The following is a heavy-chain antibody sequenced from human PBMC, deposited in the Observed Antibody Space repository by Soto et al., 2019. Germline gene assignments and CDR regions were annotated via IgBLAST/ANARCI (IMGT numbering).Heavy chain of an antibody. CDR3: AHRPHDSSGYYSYGGAFDI. D-gene: IGHD3-22*01. CDR1: GFSLSTSGVG. J-gene: IGHJ3*02. Sequence: QITLKESGPTLVKPTQTLTLTCTFSGFSLSTSGVGVGWIRQPPGKALEWLALIYWDDDKRYSPSLKSRLTNTKDTSKNQVVLTMTNMDPVDTATYYCAHRPHDSSGYYSYGGAFDIWGQGTMVTVSS. CDR2: IYWDDDK. V-gene: IGHV2-5*02.